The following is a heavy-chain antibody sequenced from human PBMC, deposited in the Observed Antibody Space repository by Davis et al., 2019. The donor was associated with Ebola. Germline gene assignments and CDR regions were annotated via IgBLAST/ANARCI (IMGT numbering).Heavy chain of an antibody. CDR1: GFTFSSYG. CDR2: IWYDGSNK. J-gene: IGHJ5*02. V-gene: IGHV3-33*01. CDR3: ARDLGSSSWYGGWFDP. D-gene: IGHD6-13*01. Sequence: GGSLRLSCAASGFTFSSYGMHWVRQAPGKGLEWVAVIWYDGSNKYYADSVKGRFTISRDNSKNTLYLQMNSLRAEDTAVYYCARDLGSSSWYGGWFDPWGQGTLVTVSS.